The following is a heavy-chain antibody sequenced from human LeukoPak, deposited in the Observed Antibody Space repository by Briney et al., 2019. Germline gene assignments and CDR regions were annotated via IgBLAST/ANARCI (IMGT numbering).Heavy chain of an antibody. CDR1: GGTFSSYA. CDR3: ARATWTILNWFDP. V-gene: IGHV1-69*13. J-gene: IGHJ5*02. CDR2: IIPIFGTA. D-gene: IGHD3/OR15-3a*01. Sequence: GASVKVSCNASGGTFSSYAISWVRQAPGQGLEWMGGIIPIFGTANYAQKFQGRVTITADESTSTAYMELSSLRSEDTAVYYCARATWTILNWFDPWGQGTLVTVSS.